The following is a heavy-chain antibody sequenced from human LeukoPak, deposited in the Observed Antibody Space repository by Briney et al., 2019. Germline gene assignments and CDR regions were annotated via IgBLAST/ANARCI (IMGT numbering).Heavy chain of an antibody. CDR2: ISAYNGNT. CDR1: GYTFTSYG. Sequence: ASVKVSCKASGYTFTSYGISWVRQAPGQGLEWMGWISAYNGNTHYAQKLQGRITMTTDTSTSTVYMELRSLRSDDTAVYYCARGSPPRRNYDSRGYYSYYFDYWGQGTLVTVSS. V-gene: IGHV1-18*01. J-gene: IGHJ4*02. CDR3: ARGSPPRRNYDSRGYYSYYFDY. D-gene: IGHD3-22*01.